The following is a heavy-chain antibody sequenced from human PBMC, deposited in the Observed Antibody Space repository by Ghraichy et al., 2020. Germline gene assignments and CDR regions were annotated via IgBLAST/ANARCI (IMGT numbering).Heavy chain of an antibody. D-gene: IGHD2-15*01. J-gene: IGHJ5*02. V-gene: IGHV3-74*01. CDR1: GFTFNTHW. Sequence: LSLTCAASGFTFNTHWMHWVRHAPGRGLEWVSLISSDGTITIYADSVKGRFTISRDNAKNTVFLQMDSLRAEDTAVDFCARGPGPLPLFTLLGPWGQGTLVTVSS. CDR2: ISSDGTIT. CDR3: ARGPGPLPLFTLLGP.